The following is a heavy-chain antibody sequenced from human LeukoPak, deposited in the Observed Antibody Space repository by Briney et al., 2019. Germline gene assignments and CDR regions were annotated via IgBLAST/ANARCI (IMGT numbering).Heavy chain of an antibody. J-gene: IGHJ3*02. D-gene: IGHD6-13*01. V-gene: IGHV4-30-2*01. Sequence: PSETLSLTCTVSGGSISSGGYYWSWIRQPPGKGLEWIGYIYHSGSTYYNPSLKSRVTISVDRSKNQFSLKLSSVTAADTAVHYCARKQQLGAFDIWGQGTMVTVSS. CDR3: ARKQQLGAFDI. CDR1: GGSISSGGYY. CDR2: IYHSGST.